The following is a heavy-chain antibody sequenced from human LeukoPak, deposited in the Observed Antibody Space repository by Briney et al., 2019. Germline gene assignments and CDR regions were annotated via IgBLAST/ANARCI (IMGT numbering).Heavy chain of an antibody. V-gene: IGHV6-1*01. J-gene: IGHJ3*02. D-gene: IGHD6-19*01. CDR3: ARSPGFIAVADTDAFDI. CDR1: GDSVSSNSAA. CDR2: TYYRSKWYN. Sequence: SQTLSLTCAISGDSVSSNSAAWNWIRQSPSRGLEWLVRTYYRSKWYNDYAVSVKSRITINPDTSKNQFSLQLNSVTPEDTAVYYCARSPGFIAVADTDAFDIWGQGTMVTVSS.